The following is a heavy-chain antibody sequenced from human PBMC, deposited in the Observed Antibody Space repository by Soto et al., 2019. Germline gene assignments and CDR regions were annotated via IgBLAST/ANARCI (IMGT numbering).Heavy chain of an antibody. V-gene: IGHV1-18*01. J-gene: IGHJ3*02. CDR1: GYTFTSYG. CDR3: ARDFFAGVSSGWYNGAFDI. Sequence: ASVKVSCKASGYTFTSYGISWVRQAPGQGLEWMGWISAYNGNTNYAQKLQGRVTMTTDTSTSTAYMELRSLRSDDTAVYYCARDFFAGVSSGWYNGAFDIWGQGTMVTVSS. D-gene: IGHD6-19*01. CDR2: ISAYNGNT.